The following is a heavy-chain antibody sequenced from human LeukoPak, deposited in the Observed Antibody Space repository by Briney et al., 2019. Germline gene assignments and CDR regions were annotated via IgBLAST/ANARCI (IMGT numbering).Heavy chain of an antibody. Sequence: ASVKVSCKASGYTFTSYGISWVRQAPGQGLEWMGWISAYNGNTNYAQKLQGRVTMTTDTSTSTAYMELRSLRSDDTAVYYCARERGTYYYDSSGYYSGPDYYYGMDAWGQGTTVTVSS. D-gene: IGHD3-22*01. CDR2: ISAYNGNT. CDR3: ARERGTYYYDSSGYYSGPDYYYGMDA. CDR1: GYTFTSYG. J-gene: IGHJ6*02. V-gene: IGHV1-18*01.